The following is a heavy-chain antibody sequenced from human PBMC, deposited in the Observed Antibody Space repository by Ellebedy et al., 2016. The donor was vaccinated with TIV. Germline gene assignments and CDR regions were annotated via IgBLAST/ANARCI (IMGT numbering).Heavy chain of an antibody. CDR3: ARATAGFDY. D-gene: IGHD1-1*01. Sequence: GESLKISCAASGFTFSSYDMHWVRQATGKGLEWVSAIGTAGDTYYPGSVKVRFTISRENAKKSLYLQMNSLRAEDTAVYYCARATAGFDYWGQGTLVTVSS. V-gene: IGHV3-13*01. J-gene: IGHJ4*02. CDR1: GFTFSSYD. CDR2: IGTAGDT.